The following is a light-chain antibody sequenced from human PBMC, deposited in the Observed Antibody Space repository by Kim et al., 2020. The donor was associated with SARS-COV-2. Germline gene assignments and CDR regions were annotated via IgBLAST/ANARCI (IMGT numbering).Light chain of an antibody. CDR3: QTWGTGIWV. J-gene: IGLJ3*02. CDR2: LNSDGSH. Sequence: QLVLTQSPSASASLGASVKLTCTLSSGHSNYAIAWHQQQTEKGPRYLMKLNSDGSHKKGDGIPDRFSGYSSGAERYLTISSLQSEDEGDYYCQTWGTGIWVFGGGTKLT. CDR1: SGHSNYA. V-gene: IGLV4-69*01.